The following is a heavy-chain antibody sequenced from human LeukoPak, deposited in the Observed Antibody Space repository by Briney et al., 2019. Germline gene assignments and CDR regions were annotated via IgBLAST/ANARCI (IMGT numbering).Heavy chain of an antibody. V-gene: IGHV3-53*01. J-gene: IGHJ4*02. CDR1: GFTVNSNY. CDR3: ARDSPVLGYCSSTSCYDY. D-gene: IGHD2-2*01. Sequence: GGSLRLSCAASGFTVNSNYMSWVRQAPGKGLEWVSVIYSGGSTYYADSVKGRFTISRDNSKNTLYLQMNSLRAEDTAVYYCARDSPVLGYCSSTSCYDYWGQGTLVTVSS. CDR2: IYSGGST.